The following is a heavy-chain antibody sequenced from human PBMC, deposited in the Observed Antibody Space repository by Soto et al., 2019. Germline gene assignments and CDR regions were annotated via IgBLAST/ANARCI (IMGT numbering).Heavy chain of an antibody. CDR2: ISSSGSTI. V-gene: IGHV3-11*01. J-gene: IGHJ6*04. CDR1: GITFSDYY. CDR3: ARDGDWRGGSCYYYFGMDV. D-gene: IGHD2-15*01. Sequence: GESLKISCAASGITFSDYYMSWIRQAPGKGLEWGSYISSSGSTIYYADSVKGRFTISRDNAKNSLYMQMNSLRAEDTAVYYCARDGDWRGGSCYYYFGMDVWGKGTTVTV.